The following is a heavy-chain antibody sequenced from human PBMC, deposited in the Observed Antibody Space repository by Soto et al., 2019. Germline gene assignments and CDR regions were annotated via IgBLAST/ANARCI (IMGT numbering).Heavy chain of an antibody. CDR1: GFTFSSYG. CDR3: ARDPLGYYDSSGSPRSDAFDI. D-gene: IGHD3-22*01. CDR2: IWYDGSNK. V-gene: IGHV3-33*01. J-gene: IGHJ3*02. Sequence: PXGSLRLSCAASGFTFSSYGMHWVRQAPGKGLDWVAVIWYDGSNKYYADSVKGRFTISRDNSKNTLYLQMNSLRAEDTAVYYCARDPLGYYDSSGSPRSDAFDIWGQGTMVTVSS.